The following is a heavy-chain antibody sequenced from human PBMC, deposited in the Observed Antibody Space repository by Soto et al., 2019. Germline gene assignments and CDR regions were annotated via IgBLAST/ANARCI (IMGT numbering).Heavy chain of an antibody. CDR1: GGSFSGYY. Sequence: SETLSLTCAVYGGSFSGYYWSWIRQPPGKGLEWIGEINHSGSTNYNPSLKSRVTISVDTSKNQFSLKLSSVTAADTAVYYCARSRPMRLKTIYYYYYYMHVWGKGTTVTVSS. D-gene: IGHD6-6*01. CDR3: ARSRPMRLKTIYYYYYYMHV. J-gene: IGHJ6*03. V-gene: IGHV4-34*01. CDR2: INHSGST.